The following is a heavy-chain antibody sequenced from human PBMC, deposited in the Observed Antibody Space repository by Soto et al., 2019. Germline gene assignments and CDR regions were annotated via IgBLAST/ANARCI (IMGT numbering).Heavy chain of an antibody. CDR1: GGSISSGGYY. D-gene: IGHD3-10*01. Sequence: PSETLSLTCTVSGGSISSGGYYWSWIRQHPGKGLEWIGYIYYSGSTYYNPSLKSRVTISVDTSKNQFSLKLSSVTAADTAVYYCARGPITMVRGVDYWGQGTLVTVS. V-gene: IGHV4-31*03. CDR2: IYYSGST. J-gene: IGHJ4*02. CDR3: ARGPITMVRGVDY.